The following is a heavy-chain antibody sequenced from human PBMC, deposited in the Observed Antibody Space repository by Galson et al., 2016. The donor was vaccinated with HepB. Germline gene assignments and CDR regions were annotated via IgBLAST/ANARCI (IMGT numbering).Heavy chain of an antibody. Sequence: SLRLSCAASGFNFNNAWMNWVRQAPGKGLEWVGRIKSETYGGTTDYAAPVKGRFSISRDDSKNMVYLQMNSLKTEDTALYYCTTILGQWFGGSLLRHYDDIWGQATMVTVSS. J-gene: IGHJ3*02. CDR3: TTILGQWFGGSLLRHYDDI. V-gene: IGHV3-15*01. CDR1: GFNFNNAW. CDR2: IKSETYGGTT. D-gene: IGHD3-10*01.